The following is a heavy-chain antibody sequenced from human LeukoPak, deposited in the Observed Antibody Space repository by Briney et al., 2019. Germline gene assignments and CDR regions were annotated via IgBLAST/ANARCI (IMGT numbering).Heavy chain of an antibody. D-gene: IGHD6-19*01. CDR1: GFTFDDYA. CDR2: ISWNSDSI. J-gene: IGHJ1*01. Sequence: GGSLRLSCAASGFTFDDYAMHWGRQAPGKGLEWVSSISWNSDSIGYADSVKGRFTISRDNAKNSLFLQMNSLRAEDTALYYCAKGRNGCSSGLVQHWGQGTLVTVSS. CDR3: AKGRNGCSSGLVQH. V-gene: IGHV3-9*01.